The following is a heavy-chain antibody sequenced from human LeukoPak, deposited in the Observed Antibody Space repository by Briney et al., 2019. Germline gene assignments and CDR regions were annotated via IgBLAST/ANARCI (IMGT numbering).Heavy chain of an antibody. V-gene: IGHV4-39*01. CDR3: ARHKGYSYADY. J-gene: IGHJ4*02. D-gene: IGHD5-18*01. Sequence: SETLSLTCTVSGSSISSSSYYWGWIRQPPGKGLEWIGSIYYSGSTYYNPSLKSRVTISVDTSKNQFSLKLSSVTAADTAVYYCARHKGYSYADYWGQGTLVTVSS. CDR1: GSSISSSSYY. CDR2: IYYSGST.